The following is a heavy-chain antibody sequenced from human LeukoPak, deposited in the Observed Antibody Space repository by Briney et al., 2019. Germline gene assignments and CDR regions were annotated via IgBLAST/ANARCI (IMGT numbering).Heavy chain of an antibody. CDR2: IYHSGST. J-gene: IGHJ6*03. CDR3: AREGCSGGSCYGEKYYYYYYMDV. Sequence: SETLSLTCTVSGGSISSGSYYWSWIRQPAGKGLEWIGSIYHSGSTYYNPSLKSRVTISVDTSKNQFSLKLSSVTAADTAVYYCAREGCSGGSCYGEKYYYYYYMDVWGKGTTVTVSS. CDR1: GGSISSGSYY. D-gene: IGHD2-15*01. V-gene: IGHV4-61*10.